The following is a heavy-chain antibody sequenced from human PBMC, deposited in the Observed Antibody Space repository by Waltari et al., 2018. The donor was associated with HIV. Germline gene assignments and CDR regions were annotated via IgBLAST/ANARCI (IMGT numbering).Heavy chain of an antibody. J-gene: IGHJ4*02. CDR2: INPDSGKT. CDR3: TTARRGAIVGDA. Sequence: QVQLVQSGAEVKQSGASVKVSCMASENTLSTNDINWIRLVRRLGLQWLGWINPDSGKTGYAHGFEGRVTMTRDTSGNTVSLELSNLTSLDTGLYYCTTARRGAIVGDAWGQGSLITVSS. CDR1: ENTLSTND. V-gene: IGHV1-8*01. D-gene: IGHD3-3*01.